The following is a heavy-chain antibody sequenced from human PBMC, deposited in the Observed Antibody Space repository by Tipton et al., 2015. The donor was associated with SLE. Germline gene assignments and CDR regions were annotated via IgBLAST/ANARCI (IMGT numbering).Heavy chain of an antibody. CDR2: IYYRGST. CDR1: GGSISSYY. Sequence: LRLSCTVSGGSISSYYWSWIRQPPGKGLEWIGYIYYRGSTNYNPSLKSRVTISVDTSKNQFSLKLSSVTAADTAVYYCARSAPDCTGGVCYLDYFDYWGQGTLVTVSS. J-gene: IGHJ4*02. V-gene: IGHV4-59*08. CDR3: ARSAPDCTGGVCYLDYFDY. D-gene: IGHD2-8*02.